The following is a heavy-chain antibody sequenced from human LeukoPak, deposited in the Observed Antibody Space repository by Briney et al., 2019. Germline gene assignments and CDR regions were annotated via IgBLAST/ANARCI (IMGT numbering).Heavy chain of an antibody. V-gene: IGHV3-23*01. D-gene: IGHD1-26*01. J-gene: IGHJ2*01. CDR1: GFTFYDYA. CDR3: AKDRTVGASYWCFDL. CDR2: ISSSGSGDNT. Sequence: GGSLRLSCAASGFTFYDYAMHWVRQAPGKGLEWVSGISSSGSGDNTYYADSVKGRFTISRDSSKNTLFLHMNTLRAEDTAIYYCAKDRTVGASYWCFDLWGRGTLVTVSS.